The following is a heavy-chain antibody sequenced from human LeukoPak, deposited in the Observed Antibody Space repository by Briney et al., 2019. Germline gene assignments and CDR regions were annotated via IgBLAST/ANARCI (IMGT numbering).Heavy chain of an antibody. CDR1: GYSISSGYY. CDR2: IYHSGST. CDR3: ARQSSSIDYYDSSGYYYGVAFDI. V-gene: IGHV4-38-2*01. D-gene: IGHD3-22*01. Sequence: PSETLSLTCAVSGYSISSGYYWGWIRQPPGKGLEWIGSIYHSGSTYYNPSLKSRVTISVETSKNQFSLKLSSVTAADTAVYYCARQSSSIDYYDSSGYYYGVAFDIWGQGTMVTVSS. J-gene: IGHJ3*02.